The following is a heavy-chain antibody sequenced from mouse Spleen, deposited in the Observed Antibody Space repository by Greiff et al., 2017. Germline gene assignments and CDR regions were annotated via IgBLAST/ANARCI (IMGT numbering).Heavy chain of an antibody. J-gene: IGHJ4*01. V-gene: IGHV1-69*01. Sequence: QVQLQQPGAELVMPGASVKLSCKASGYTFTSYWMHWVKQRPGQGLEWIGEIDPSDSYTNYNQKFKGKATLTVDKSSSTAYMQLSSLTSEDSAVYYCARRPNERYYYAMDYWGQGTSVTVSS. CDR1: GYTFTSYW. CDR2: IDPSDSYT. CDR3: ARRPNERYYYAMDY.